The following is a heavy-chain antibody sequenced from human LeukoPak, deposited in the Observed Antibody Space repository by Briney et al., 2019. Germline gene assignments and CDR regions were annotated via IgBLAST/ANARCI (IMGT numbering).Heavy chain of an antibody. D-gene: IGHD3-9*01. V-gene: IGHV3-21*01. CDR3: ARDRYDILTGYYSRGYYGMDV. CDR1: GFTFSSYS. J-gene: IGHJ6*04. Sequence: PGGSLRLSCAASGFTFSSYSMNWVRQAPGKGLEWVSSISSSSSYIYYADSVKGRFTISRDNAKNSLYLQMNSLRAEDTAVYYCARDRYDILTGYYSRGYYGMDVWGKGTTVTVSS. CDR2: ISSSSSYI.